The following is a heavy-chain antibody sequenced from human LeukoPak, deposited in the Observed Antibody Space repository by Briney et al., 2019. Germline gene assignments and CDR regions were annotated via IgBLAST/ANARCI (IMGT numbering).Heavy chain of an antibody. V-gene: IGHV3-23*01. CDR2: INNSGGST. Sequence: GGSLRLSCAASGFTFSSYDMHWVRQAPGKGLEGVSGINNSGGSTYYADSVKGRFTISRDNSKNTLDLQMNSLRAEDAAVYYCAKDRLYFVVSDFDYWGQGTLVTVSS. CDR3: AKDRLYFVVSDFDY. CDR1: GFTFSSYD. J-gene: IGHJ4*02. D-gene: IGHD2-8*01.